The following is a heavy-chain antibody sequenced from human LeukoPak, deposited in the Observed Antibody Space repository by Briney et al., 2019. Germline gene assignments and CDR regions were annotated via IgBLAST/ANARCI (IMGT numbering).Heavy chain of an antibody. CDR2: INHSGST. J-gene: IGHJ3*02. Sequence: SETLSLTCAVYGGSFSGYYWSWIRQPPGKGLEWIGEINHSGSTNYNPSLKSRVTISVDTSKNQFSLKLSSVTAADTAVYYCAGVVGHDAFDIWGQGTTVIVSS. V-gene: IGHV4-34*01. CDR1: GGSFSGYY. D-gene: IGHD1-26*01. CDR3: AGVVGHDAFDI.